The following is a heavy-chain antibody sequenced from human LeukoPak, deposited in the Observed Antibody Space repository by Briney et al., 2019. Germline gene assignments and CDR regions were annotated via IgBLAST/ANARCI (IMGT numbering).Heavy chain of an antibody. V-gene: IGHV4-59*12. CDR3: ARDDYVWGSYRYFPYYFDY. CDR1: GGSISSYY. D-gene: IGHD3-16*02. J-gene: IGHJ4*02. CDR2: IYYSGST. Sequence: PSETLSLTCTVSGGSISSYYWSWIRQPPGKGLEWIGYIYYSGSTNYNPSLKGRVTISVDTSKNQFSLKLSSVTAADTAVYYCARDDYVWGSYRYFPYYFDYWGQGTLVTVSS.